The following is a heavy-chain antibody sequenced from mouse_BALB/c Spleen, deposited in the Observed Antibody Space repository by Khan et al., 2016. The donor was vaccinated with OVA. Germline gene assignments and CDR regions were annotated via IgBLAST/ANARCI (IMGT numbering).Heavy chain of an antibody. CDR3: SRDWGAWFPY. Sequence: VQLQQSGAELARPGTSVKLSCKASGYTFTDYNINWVKQRTGQGLEWIGEIYPGSGNTYYSEKFKGKVTMTADKSSSKAYMQLNSLTSEDSAVYFCSRDWGAWFPYWGQGTLVTVSA. CDR2: IYPGSGNT. D-gene: IGHD4-1*01. V-gene: IGHV1-77*01. CDR1: GYTFTDYN. J-gene: IGHJ3*01.